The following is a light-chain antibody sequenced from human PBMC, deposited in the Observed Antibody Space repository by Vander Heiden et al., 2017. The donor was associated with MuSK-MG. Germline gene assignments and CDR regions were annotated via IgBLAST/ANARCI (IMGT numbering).Light chain of an antibody. CDR3: MQALQTPST. V-gene: IGKV2-28*01. Sequence: IVMTQSPLSLPVTPGEPASISCRSSQSLLHSNGYNYLDWYLQKPGQSPQLLIYLGSNRASGVPDRFSGSGSGTDFTLKISRVEAEDVGVYYCMQALQTPSTFGQGTRLEIK. J-gene: IGKJ5*01. CDR2: LGS. CDR1: QSLLHSNGYNY.